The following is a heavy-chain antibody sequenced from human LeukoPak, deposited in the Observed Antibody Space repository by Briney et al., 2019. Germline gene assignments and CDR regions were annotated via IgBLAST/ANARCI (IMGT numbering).Heavy chain of an antibody. V-gene: IGHV4-39*07. CDR1: GGSISSSSYY. Sequence: SETLSLTCTVSGGSISSSSYYWGWIRQPPGKGLEWIGSIYYSGSTYYNPSLRSRVTISVDTPKNQFSLKLSSVTAADTAVYYCARDSTSMIVVVNQNWFDPWGQGTLVTVSS. J-gene: IGHJ5*02. CDR2: IYYSGST. D-gene: IGHD3-22*01. CDR3: ARDSTSMIVVVNQNWFDP.